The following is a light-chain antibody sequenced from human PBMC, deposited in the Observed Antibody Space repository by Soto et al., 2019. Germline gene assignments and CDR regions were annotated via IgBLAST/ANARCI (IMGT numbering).Light chain of an antibody. CDR3: QQFNS. CDR2: DAS. CDR1: QGISSA. V-gene: IGKV1-13*02. J-gene: IGKJ3*01. Sequence: AIQLTQSPSSLSASVGDRVTITCRASQGISSALAWYQQKPGKAPKLLIYDASSLESGVPSRFSGSESGTVFILPISSLQPEDFETYYCQQFNSFGPGTKVDIK.